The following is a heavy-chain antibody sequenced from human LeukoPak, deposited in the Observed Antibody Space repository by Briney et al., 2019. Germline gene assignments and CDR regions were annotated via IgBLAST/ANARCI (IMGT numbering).Heavy chain of an antibody. D-gene: IGHD5-12*01. V-gene: IGHV3-23*01. CDR1: GFTFSSYA. Sequence: GGSLRLSCAASGFTFSSYAMSWVRQAPGKGLEWVSAIGGSGGSTYYADSVKGRFTISRDNSKNTLYLQMNSLRAEDTAVYYCATGLGYSGYDFLDYWGQGTLVTVSS. CDR3: ATGLGYSGYDFLDY. CDR2: IGGSGGST. J-gene: IGHJ4*02.